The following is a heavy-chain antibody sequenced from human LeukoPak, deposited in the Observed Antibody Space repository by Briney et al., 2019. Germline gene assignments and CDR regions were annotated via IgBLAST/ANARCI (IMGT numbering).Heavy chain of an antibody. V-gene: IGHV1-18*01. D-gene: IGHD3-10*01. J-gene: IGHJ5*02. CDR3: ARRRITMVRGVINGNNWFDP. Sequence: ASVKVSCKASGYTFTSYGISWVRQAPGQGLEWMGWISAYNGNTNYAQKLQGRVTMTTDTSTSTAYMELRSLRSDDTAVYYCARRRITMVRGVINGNNWFDPWGQGTLVTVSS. CDR1: GYTFTSYG. CDR2: ISAYNGNT.